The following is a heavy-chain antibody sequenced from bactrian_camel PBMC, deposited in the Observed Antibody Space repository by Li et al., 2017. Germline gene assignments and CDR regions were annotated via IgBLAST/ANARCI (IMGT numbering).Heavy chain of an antibody. CDR1: GFTFSDHF. D-gene: IGHD5*01. Sequence: VESGGGLVQPGGSLRLSCAASGFTFSDHFISWVRQAPGKGLEWVSGINSGSGGTFYADSVKGRFTISRDNAKSTLYLQLNSLKTEDTAMYYCANLGDYGLEAHWGQGTQVTVS. CDR3: ANLGDYGLEAH. V-gene: IGHV3S1*01. J-gene: IGHJ4*01. CDR2: INSGSGGT.